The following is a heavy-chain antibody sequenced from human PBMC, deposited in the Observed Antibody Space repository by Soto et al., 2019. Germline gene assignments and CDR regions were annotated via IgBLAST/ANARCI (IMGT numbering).Heavy chain of an antibody. CDR1: GYTFTHNW. Sequence: PGESLKISCKGSGYTFTHNWISWVRQMPGKGLEWMGRIDPSDSYTNYSPSFQGHVTISADKSITTPYLHWSSLKASDTAIYYCARHDWSAGSCYFHYGLAVWGHGTTVTVSS. CDR2: IDPSDSYT. V-gene: IGHV5-10-1*01. J-gene: IGHJ6*02. CDR3: ARHDWSAGSCYFHYGLAV. D-gene: IGHD2-15*01.